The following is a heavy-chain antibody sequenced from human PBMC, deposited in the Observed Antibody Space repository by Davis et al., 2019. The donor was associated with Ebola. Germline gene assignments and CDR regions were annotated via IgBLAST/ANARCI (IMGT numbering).Heavy chain of an antibody. J-gene: IGHJ4*02. D-gene: IGHD4-23*01. V-gene: IGHV3-74*01. Sequence: HTGGSLRLSCAASGFIFSDYWMHWVRQAPGKGLVRVSRINGDGTITNYADSVKGRFTISRDNAKNTLYLQMNSLRAEDTAIYYCVRGAVVNGRFDYGAQGTLVTISS. CDR1: GFIFSDYW. CDR2: INGDGTIT. CDR3: VRGAVVNGRFDY.